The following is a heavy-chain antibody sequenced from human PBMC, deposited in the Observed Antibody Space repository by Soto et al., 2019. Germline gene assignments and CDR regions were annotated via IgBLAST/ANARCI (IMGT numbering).Heavy chain of an antibody. CDR2: IYYSGST. V-gene: IGHV4-39*01. D-gene: IGHD3-9*01. CDR1: GGSISSSSYY. CDR3: ARPYYDILTGQPYYFDY. Sequence: SETLSLTCTFSGGSISSSSYYWGWIRQPPGKGLEWIGSIYYSGSTYYNPSLKSRVTISVDTSKNQFSLKLSSVTAADTAVYYCARPYYDILTGQPYYFDYWGQGTLVTV. J-gene: IGHJ4*02.